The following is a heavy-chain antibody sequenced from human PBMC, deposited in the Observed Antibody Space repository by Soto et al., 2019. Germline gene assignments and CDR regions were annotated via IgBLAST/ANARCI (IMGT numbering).Heavy chain of an antibody. V-gene: IGHV3-73*01. CDR1: GFTFSGSA. CDR3: TRPPPYSGYDFVRDHP. D-gene: IGHD5-12*01. Sequence: PGGSLRLSCAASGFTFSGSAMHWVRQASGKGLEWVGRIRSKANSYATAYAASVKGRFTISRDDSKNTAYLQMNSLKTEDTAVYYCTRPPPYSGYDFVRDHPWGQGTLVTVSS. CDR2: IRSKANSYAT. J-gene: IGHJ5*02.